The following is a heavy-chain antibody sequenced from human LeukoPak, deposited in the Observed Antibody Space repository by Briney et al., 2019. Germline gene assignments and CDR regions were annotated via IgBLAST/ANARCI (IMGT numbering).Heavy chain of an antibody. D-gene: IGHD1-1*01. CDR2: IIPILGIA. V-gene: IGHV1-69*02. CDR1: GYTFTGYY. Sequence: SVKVSCKASGYTFTGYYMHWVRQAPGQGLEWMGRIIPILGIANYAQKFQGRVTITADKSTSTAYMELSSLRSEDTAVYYCASFTTGTTGGDDYWGQGTLVTVSS. CDR3: ASFTTGTTGGDDY. J-gene: IGHJ4*02.